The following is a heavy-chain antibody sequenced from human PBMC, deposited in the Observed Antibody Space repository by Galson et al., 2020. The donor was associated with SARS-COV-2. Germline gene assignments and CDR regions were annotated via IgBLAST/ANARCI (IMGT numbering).Heavy chain of an antibody. CDR2: TSFDGRNK. J-gene: IGHJ3*01. D-gene: IGHD3-16*01. V-gene: IGHV3-30*03. CDR3: ARDSSSRGTGFWGD. Sequence: HWVHQAPGKGLQWVAVTSFDGRNKYYADSVKGRFTIFRDSSDNTLYLQMNTLRPDDTAVYYCARDSSSRGTGFWGDWGQGTMVTVSS.